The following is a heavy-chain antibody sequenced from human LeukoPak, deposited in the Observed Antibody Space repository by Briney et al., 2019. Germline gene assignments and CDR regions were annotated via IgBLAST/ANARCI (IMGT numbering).Heavy chain of an antibody. Sequence: SETLSLTCTVSGGSISSYYWSWIRQPAGKGLEWIGRIYTSGSTNYNPSLKSRVTMPVDTSKNQFSLKLSSVTAADTAVYYCARECTIFGVVIISADYCYYMDVWGKGTTVTVSS. CDR1: GGSISSYY. J-gene: IGHJ6*03. V-gene: IGHV4-4*07. CDR2: IYTSGST. CDR3: ARECTIFGVVIISADYCYYMDV. D-gene: IGHD3-3*01.